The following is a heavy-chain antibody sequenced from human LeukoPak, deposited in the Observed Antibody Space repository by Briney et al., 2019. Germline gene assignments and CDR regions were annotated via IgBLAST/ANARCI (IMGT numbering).Heavy chain of an antibody. V-gene: IGHV3-21*01. CDR1: GFTFSSYS. J-gene: IGHJ4*02. D-gene: IGHD1-26*01. CDR2: ISSSSSYI. CDR3: ATSIGSYPRYFDY. Sequence: PGGSLRLSCAASGFTFSSYSMNWVRPAPGKGLEWVSSISSSSSYIYYADSVKGRFTISRDNAKNSLYLQMNSLRAEDTAVYYCATSIGSYPRYFDYWRQGTLVSVSS.